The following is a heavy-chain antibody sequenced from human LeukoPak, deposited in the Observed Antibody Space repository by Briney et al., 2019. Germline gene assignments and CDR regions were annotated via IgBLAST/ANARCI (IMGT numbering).Heavy chain of an antibody. V-gene: IGHV3-48*01. CDR1: GFTFSYYS. CDR2: ISSSSSTI. J-gene: IGHJ4*02. D-gene: IGHD3-10*01. CDR3: AKDFKRLLWFGEPPR. Sequence: PGGSLRLSCAASGFTFSYYSMNWVRQAPGKGLEWVSYISSSSSTIYYADSVKGRFTISRDNSKNTLYLQMNSLRAEDTAVYYCAKDFKRLLWFGEPPRWGLGTLVTVSS.